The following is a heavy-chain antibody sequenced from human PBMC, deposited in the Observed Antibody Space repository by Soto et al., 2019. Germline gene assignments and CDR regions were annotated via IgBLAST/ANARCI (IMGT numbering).Heavy chain of an antibody. Sequence: QVQLVQSGAEVKKPGASVKVSCKASGYTFSSYAISWVRQAPGQGLEWMGGMNPNNGNTGYAQKFQGSVTITRNNSISTASMEMSSMRCEDTAVYYCARGGSVGGTDCWGQGTLVTVSS. V-gene: IGHV1-8*01. D-gene: IGHD1-26*01. CDR3: ARGGSVGGTDC. CDR1: GYTFSSYA. J-gene: IGHJ4*02. CDR2: MNPNNGNT.